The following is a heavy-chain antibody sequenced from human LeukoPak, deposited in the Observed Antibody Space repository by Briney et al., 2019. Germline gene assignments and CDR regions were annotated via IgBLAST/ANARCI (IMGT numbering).Heavy chain of an antibody. CDR1: GGTFSSYA. V-gene: IGHV1-69*01. CDR2: IIPIFGTA. D-gene: IGHD6-25*01. J-gene: IGHJ4*02. Sequence: SVKVSCKASGGTFSSYAISWVRQAPGQGLEWMGGIIPIFGTANYAQKFQGRVTITADESTSTAYMELSSLRSEDTAVYYCDVSMGSSEDYFDYWGQGTLVTVSS. CDR3: DVSMGSSEDYFDY.